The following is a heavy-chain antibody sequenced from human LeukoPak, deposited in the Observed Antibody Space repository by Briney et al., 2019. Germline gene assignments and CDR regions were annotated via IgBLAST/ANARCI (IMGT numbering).Heavy chain of an antibody. D-gene: IGHD6-19*01. CDR1: GFTFSSNS. Sequence: GGSLRLSCAAAGFTFSSNSMSWDRQAPGKGLEWVANIRQDGSEKYYVDSVKGRFIISRDNAKNSLSLQMNSLRAEDTAVYFCARVFESSGWPGVVSYHYYGMDVWGQGTTVTVS. J-gene: IGHJ6*02. CDR2: IRQDGSEK. V-gene: IGHV3-7*01. CDR3: ARVFESSGWPGVVSYHYYGMDV.